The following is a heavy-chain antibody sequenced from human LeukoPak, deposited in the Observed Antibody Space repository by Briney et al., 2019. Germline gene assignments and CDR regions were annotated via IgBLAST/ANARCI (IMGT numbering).Heavy chain of an antibody. Sequence: GGSLRLSCAASGFTFSGSAMHWVRQASGKGLEWVGRIRSKANSYATAYAASVKGRFTISRDDSKNTAYLQMNSLKTEDTGVYYCCIMITFGGVISLDYWGQGTLVTVSS. D-gene: IGHD3-16*02. V-gene: IGHV3-73*01. J-gene: IGHJ4*02. CDR1: GFTFSGSA. CDR2: IRSKANSYAT. CDR3: CIMITFGGVISLDY.